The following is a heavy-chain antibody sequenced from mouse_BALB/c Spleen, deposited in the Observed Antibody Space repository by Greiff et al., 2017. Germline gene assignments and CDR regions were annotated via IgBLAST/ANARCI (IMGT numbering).Heavy chain of an antibody. CDR1: GYTFTSYY. CDR2: INPSNGGT. D-gene: IGHD3-1*01. CDR3: TREARATYFDY. Sequence: QVHVKQSGPELVKPGASVKIPCKASGYTFTSYYMYWVKQRPGQGLEWIGEINPSNGGTNFNEKFKSKATLTVDKSSSTAYMQLSSLTSEDSAVYYCTREARATYFDYWGQGTTLTVSS. J-gene: IGHJ2*01. V-gene: IGHV1S81*02.